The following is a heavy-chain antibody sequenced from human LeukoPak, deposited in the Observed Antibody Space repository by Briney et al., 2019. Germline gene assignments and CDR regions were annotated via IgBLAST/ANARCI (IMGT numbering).Heavy chain of an antibody. J-gene: IGHJ4*02. Sequence: SETLSLTCTVSGYSISSGYYWGWIRQPPGKGLEWIGRIYHSGSTYYNPSLKIRVTISVDTSKNQFSLKLSSVTAADTAVYYCARESVYGGNSGYFDYWGQGTLVTVSS. CDR1: GYSISSGYY. CDR3: ARESVYGGNSGYFDY. D-gene: IGHD4-23*01. V-gene: IGHV4-38-2*02. CDR2: IYHSGST.